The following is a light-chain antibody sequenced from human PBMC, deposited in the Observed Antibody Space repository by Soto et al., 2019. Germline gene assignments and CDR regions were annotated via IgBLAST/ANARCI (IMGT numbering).Light chain of an antibody. J-gene: IGLJ3*02. Sequence: QSVLTQPPSASATPGQRVAISCSGSSSNIGSHTVNWYHQLPGTAPKLLISSNDQRPSGVPGRFSGSKSGTSASLAISGLQSEDEGEYYCATWEDSLNGAVFGGGPQRTVL. V-gene: IGLV1-44*01. CDR2: SND. CDR3: ATWEDSLNGAV. CDR1: SSNIGSHT.